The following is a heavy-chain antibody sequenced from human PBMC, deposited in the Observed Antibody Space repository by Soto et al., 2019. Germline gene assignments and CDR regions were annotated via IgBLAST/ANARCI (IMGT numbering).Heavy chain of an antibody. J-gene: IGHJ6*02. CDR1: GGSISSGGYY. Sequence: SETLSLTCTVSGGSISSGGYYWSWIRQHPGKGLEWIGYIYYSGSTYYNPSLKSRVTISVDTSKNQFSLKLSSVTAADTAVYYCARDRGIAVADHYYYYGMDVWGQGTTFTVSS. V-gene: IGHV4-31*03. CDR2: IYYSGST. CDR3: ARDRGIAVADHYYYYGMDV. D-gene: IGHD6-19*01.